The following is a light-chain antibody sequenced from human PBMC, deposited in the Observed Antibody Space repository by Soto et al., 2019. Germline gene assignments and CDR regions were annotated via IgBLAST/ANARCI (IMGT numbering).Light chain of an antibody. CDR2: EAS. CDR3: CSYAGDKTYV. CDR1: GSDVRTYNL. Sequence: QSVLTQPASVSGSPGQSITISCTVTGSDVRTYNLVSWYQQHPGKVPKLIIYEASKRPSGVSNRFSGSQPGNTASLTVSGLQAEDEPDYYCCSYAGDKTYVFGSGTKLTVL. J-gene: IGLJ1*01. V-gene: IGLV2-23*01.